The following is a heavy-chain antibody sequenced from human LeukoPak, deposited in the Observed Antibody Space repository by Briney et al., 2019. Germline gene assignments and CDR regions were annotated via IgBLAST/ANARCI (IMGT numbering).Heavy chain of an antibody. CDR2: SGSGGST. CDR3: ARDGQSGGYFDY. Sequence: GGSLRLSCADSGFTFSSYAMSWVRQAPGKGLEWVSASGSGGSTYYADSVKGRLTISRDNAKNSLYLQMNSLRAEDTAVYYCARDGQSGGYFDYWGQGTLVTVSS. V-gene: IGHV3-23*01. CDR1: GFTFSSYA. D-gene: IGHD3-16*01. J-gene: IGHJ4*02.